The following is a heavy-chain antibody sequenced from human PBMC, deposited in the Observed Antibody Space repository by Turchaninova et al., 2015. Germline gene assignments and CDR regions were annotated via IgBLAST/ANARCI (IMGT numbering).Heavy chain of an antibody. J-gene: IGHJ4*02. CDR2: IYWDYDK. D-gene: IGHD1-26*01. V-gene: IGHV2-5*02. Sequence: QITLKESGPTRVKPTQTLALTCHFPGFPLISSGVGVAWIRQAPGKALEFLAVIYWDYDKRYSPSLKSRLTVTKDTSKNLVVLTMTNMDPVDTATYYCAHRRPNSGSWDTGVFDYWGQGTLVTVSS. CDR3: AHRRPNSGSWDTGVFDY. CDR1: GFPLISSGVG.